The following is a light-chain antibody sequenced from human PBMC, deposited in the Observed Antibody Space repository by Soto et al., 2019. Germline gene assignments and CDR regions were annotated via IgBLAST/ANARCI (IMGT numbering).Light chain of an antibody. J-gene: IGLJ2*01. Sequence: QSALTQPRSVSGSPGQSVTISCTGTSSDVGGYNYVSWYQQHPGKAPKLMIYDVSKRPSGVPDRFSGSKSGNTASLTISGLQAEDEADYYCCSYAGSYTSLFGGGTKLNVL. CDR3: CSYAGSYTSL. CDR2: DVS. CDR1: SSDVGGYNY. V-gene: IGLV2-11*01.